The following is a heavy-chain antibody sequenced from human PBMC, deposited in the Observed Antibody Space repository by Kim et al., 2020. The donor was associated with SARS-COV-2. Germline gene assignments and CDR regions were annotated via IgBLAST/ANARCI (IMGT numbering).Heavy chain of an antibody. D-gene: IGHD6-13*01. CDR3: VKDLPYSSSWYSGFDY. J-gene: IGHJ4*02. Sequence: VKGRFTISRDNSKNTLYLQMSSLRAEDTAVYYCVKDLPYSSSWYSGFDYWGQGTLVTVSS. V-gene: IGHV3-64D*09.